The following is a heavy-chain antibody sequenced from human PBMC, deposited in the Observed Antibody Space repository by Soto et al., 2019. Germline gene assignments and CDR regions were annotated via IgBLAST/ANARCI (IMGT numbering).Heavy chain of an antibody. CDR1: GGSVSSSSFY. J-gene: IGHJ6*02. V-gene: IGHV4-61*01. Sequence: QVQLQESGPGLVKPSETLSLTCTVSGGSVSSSSFYWSWIRQPPGKGLEWIGYIYYSGSTAYNPPRKSRVSISVDTSKIQSSLKLSSVTAADTAVYYCARDLYYGSWPLRPEPYYYDGMDVWGQGTTVTVSS. CDR2: IYYSGST. D-gene: IGHD3-10*01. CDR3: ARDLYYGSWPLRPEPYYYDGMDV.